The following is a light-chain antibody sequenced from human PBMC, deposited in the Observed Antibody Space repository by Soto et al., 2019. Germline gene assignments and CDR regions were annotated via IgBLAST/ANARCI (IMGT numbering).Light chain of an antibody. J-gene: IGLJ1*01. Sequence: QSVLTQPPSASGSPGQSVTISCTGTSSDIGAYIYVSWYQQHPGKAPKLMISEVSRRPSGVPERFSGSKSGNTASLTVSGLQADDEAHYYCSSYAGSNNFVFXTGTKLTVL. CDR2: EVS. CDR3: SSYAGSNNFV. V-gene: IGLV2-8*01. CDR1: SSDIGAYIY.